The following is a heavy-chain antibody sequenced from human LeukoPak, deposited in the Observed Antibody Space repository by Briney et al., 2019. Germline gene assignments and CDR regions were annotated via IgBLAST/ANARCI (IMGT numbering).Heavy chain of an antibody. V-gene: IGHV3-21*01. CDR2: ISSSSSYI. J-gene: IGHJ4*02. Sequence: GGSLRLSCAASGFTFSSYSMNWVRQAPGKGLEWVSSISSSSSYIYYADSVKGRFTISRDNAKNSLYLQMNSLRAEDTAVYYCARETNRLSCYSDYWGQGTLVTVSS. D-gene: IGHD1/OR15-1a*01. CDR3: ARETNRLSCYSDY. CDR1: GFTFSSYS.